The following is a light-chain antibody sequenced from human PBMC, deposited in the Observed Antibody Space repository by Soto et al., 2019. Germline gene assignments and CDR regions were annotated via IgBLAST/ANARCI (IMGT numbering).Light chain of an antibody. CDR3: QQSYRMPLT. J-gene: IGKJ4*01. Sequence: DIQMTQSPSSLSASVGDRVTITCRASQSISSYLNWYQQKPGKAPKLLIYAASSLQSGVPSRFSGSGSGTDFTLTISSLQPEDIATYYCQQSYRMPLTFGGGTKVEIK. CDR2: AAS. CDR1: QSISSY. V-gene: IGKV1-39*01.